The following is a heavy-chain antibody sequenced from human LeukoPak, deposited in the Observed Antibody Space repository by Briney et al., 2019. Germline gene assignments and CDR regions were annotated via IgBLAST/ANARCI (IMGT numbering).Heavy chain of an antibody. Sequence: GGSLRLSCAASGFTFSSYEMNWVRQAPGKGLEWVSYISSSGSTIYYADSVKGRFTISRDNAKNSLYLQMNSLRAEDTAVYYCAREDYYGSGSYYWGQGTLVTVSS. CDR2: ISSSGSTI. J-gene: IGHJ4*02. CDR1: GFTFSSYE. V-gene: IGHV3-48*03. CDR3: AREDYYGSGSYY. D-gene: IGHD3-10*01.